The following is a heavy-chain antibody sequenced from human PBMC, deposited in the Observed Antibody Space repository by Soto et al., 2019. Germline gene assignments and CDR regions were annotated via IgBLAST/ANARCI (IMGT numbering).Heavy chain of an antibody. J-gene: IGHJ5*02. V-gene: IGHV3-33*01. CDR2: IWYDESKK. CDR3: ARGDYDNSEVPGS. D-gene: IGHD3-22*01. CDR1: GFTFRNFG. Sequence: QVQLVESGGGVVQPGRSLRLSCAASGFTFRNFGMHWIRQVPNKGLEWVAVIWYDESKKYYTDSVKGRFTISRDNSKNMVFLEMNRPRAEDTATYSCARGDYDNSEVPGSWGQGALVTVSS.